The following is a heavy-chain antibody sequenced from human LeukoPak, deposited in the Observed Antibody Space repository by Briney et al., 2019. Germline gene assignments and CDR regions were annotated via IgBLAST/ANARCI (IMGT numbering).Heavy chain of an antibody. V-gene: IGHV3-23*01. D-gene: IGHD2/OR15-2a*01. CDR1: GFTFSSYA. CDR2: ISGRDGST. J-gene: IGHJ4*02. Sequence: PGGSLRLSCAASGFTFSSYAMSWVRQAPGKGLECVSSISGRDGSTYYADSVKGRFTISRDNSKNTLYLQMNSLRAGDTAIYYCAKASNIRFDYWGQGTLVTVSS. CDR3: AKASNIRFDY.